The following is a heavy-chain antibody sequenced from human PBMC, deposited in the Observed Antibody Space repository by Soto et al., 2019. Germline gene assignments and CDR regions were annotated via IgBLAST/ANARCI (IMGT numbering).Heavy chain of an antibody. D-gene: IGHD2-8*01. CDR1: GFTFSSYG. CDR2: IWYDGSNK. Sequence: GGSLRLSCAASGFTFSSYGMHWVRQAPGKGLEWVAVIWYDGSNKYYADSVKGRFTISRDNSKNTLYLQMNSLRAEDTAVYYCARDQGFMVAGFFDYWGQGTLVTVSS. J-gene: IGHJ4*02. V-gene: IGHV3-33*01. CDR3: ARDQGFMVAGFFDY.